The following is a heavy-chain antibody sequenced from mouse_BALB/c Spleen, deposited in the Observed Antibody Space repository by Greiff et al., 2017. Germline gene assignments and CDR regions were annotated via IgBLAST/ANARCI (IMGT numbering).Heavy chain of an antibody. CDR3: VRDEELGLFDY. CDR2: IWTGGGT. J-gene: IGHJ2*01. V-gene: IGHV2-9-2*01. D-gene: IGHD3-1*01. CDR1: GFSLTSYD. Sequence: VQLVESGPGLVAPSQSLSITCTVSGFSLTSYDISWIRQPPGKGLEWLGVIWTGGGTNYNSAFMSRLSISKDNSKSQVFLKMNSLQTDDTAIYYCVRDEELGLFDYWGQGTTLTVSS.